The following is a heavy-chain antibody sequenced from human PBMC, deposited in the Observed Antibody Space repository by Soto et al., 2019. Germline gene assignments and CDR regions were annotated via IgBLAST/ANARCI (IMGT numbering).Heavy chain of an antibody. J-gene: IGHJ4*02. CDR1: GGSFSGYY. V-gene: IGHV4-34*01. D-gene: IGHD3-10*01. CDR2: INHSGST. CDR3: ARGYYGSGSYFSPRGSRENKRPRTFDY. Sequence: SETLSLTCAVYGGSFSGYYWSWIRQPPGKGLEWIGEINHSGSTNYNPSLKSRVTISVDTSKNQFSLKLSSVTAADTAVYYCARGYYGSGSYFSPRGSRENKRPRTFDYWGQGTLVTVSS.